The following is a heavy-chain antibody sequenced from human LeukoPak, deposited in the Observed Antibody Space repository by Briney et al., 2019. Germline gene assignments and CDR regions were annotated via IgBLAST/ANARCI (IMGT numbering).Heavy chain of an antibody. D-gene: IGHD4-17*01. Sequence: PGGSLRLSCAAYGFTFSSYAMHWVRQAPGKGLEWVAVISYDGSNKYYADSVKGRFTISRDNSKNTLYLQMNSLRAEDTAVYYCARDLNTVTTNYWGQGTLVTVSS. CDR3: ARDLNTVTTNY. V-gene: IGHV3-30-3*01. CDR1: GFTFSSYA. J-gene: IGHJ4*02. CDR2: ISYDGSNK.